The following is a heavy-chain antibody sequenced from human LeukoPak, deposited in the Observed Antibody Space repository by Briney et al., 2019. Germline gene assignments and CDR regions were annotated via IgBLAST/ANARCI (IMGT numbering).Heavy chain of an antibody. Sequence: SETLSLTCTVSGGSVSSRAYYWGWIRQSPGRGLEWIGSIWYSGSADYNPSLKSRVTLSVDTSKNQFSLKVRSLTAADTAVYYCARDVRSGSYSDFWGQGTLVTVSS. V-gene: IGHV4-39*07. CDR2: IWYSGSA. CDR1: GGSVSSRAYY. D-gene: IGHD1-26*01. CDR3: ARDVRSGSYSDF. J-gene: IGHJ4*02.